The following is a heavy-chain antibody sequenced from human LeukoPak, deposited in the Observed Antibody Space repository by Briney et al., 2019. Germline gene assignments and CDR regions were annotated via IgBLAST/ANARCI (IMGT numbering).Heavy chain of an antibody. CDR2: INHSGST. CDR1: GGSFSGYY. Sequence: SETLSLTCAVYGGSFSGYYWSWIRQPPGKGLEWIGEINHSGSTNYNPSLKSRVTISVDTSKNQFSLKVSSVTAADTAVYYCATKGGDDPHAGWFDPWGQGTLVTVSS. D-gene: IGHD3-16*01. V-gene: IGHV4-34*01. J-gene: IGHJ5*02. CDR3: ATKGGDDPHAGWFDP.